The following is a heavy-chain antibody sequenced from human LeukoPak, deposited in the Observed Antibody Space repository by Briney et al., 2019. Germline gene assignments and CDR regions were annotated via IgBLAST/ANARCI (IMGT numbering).Heavy chain of an antibody. V-gene: IGHV4-59*01. J-gene: IGHJ4*02. CDR1: GGSISTYY. D-gene: IGHD4-23*01. CDR3: ARTELRWLFDY. Sequence: SETLSLTCTVSGGSISTYYWNWIRQSPGKGLEWIGHIYNSGNTDYNPSLKSRVTMSVDTSKNQFSLKLTAVTAADTAVYYCARTELRWLFDYWGQGTLVTVSS. CDR2: IYNSGNT.